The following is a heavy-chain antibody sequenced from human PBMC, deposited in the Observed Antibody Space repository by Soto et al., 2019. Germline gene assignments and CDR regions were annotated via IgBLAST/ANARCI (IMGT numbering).Heavy chain of an antibody. CDR3: ARHPRSGWGGENYYYGMDV. D-gene: IGHD6-19*01. CDR2: IDPSDSYT. CDR1: GYSFTSYW. V-gene: IGHV5-10-1*01. Sequence: GESLKISCKGSGYSFTSYWISWVRQMPGKGLEWVGRIDPSDSYTNYSPSFQGHVTISADKSISTAYLQWSSLKASDTAMYYCARHPRSGWGGENYYYGMDVWGQGTTVTVSS. J-gene: IGHJ6*02.